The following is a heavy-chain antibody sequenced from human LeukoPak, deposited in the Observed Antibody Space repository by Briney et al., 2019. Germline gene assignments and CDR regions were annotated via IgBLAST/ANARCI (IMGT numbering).Heavy chain of an antibody. Sequence: SETLSLTCTVSGGSISSYYWSWIRQPPGKGLEWIGYIYYSGSTNYNPSLQSRVTILVDTSKNQFSLKLSSVTAADTALYYCARSRGYSDYWGQGTLVTVSS. D-gene: IGHD6-13*01. V-gene: IGHV4-59*01. CDR2: IYYSGST. J-gene: IGHJ4*02. CDR3: ARSRGYSDY. CDR1: GGSISSYY.